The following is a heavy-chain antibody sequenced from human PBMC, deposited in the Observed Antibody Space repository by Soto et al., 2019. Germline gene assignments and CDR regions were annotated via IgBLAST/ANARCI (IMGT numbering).Heavy chain of an antibody. CDR1: GYSISSGYY. CDR2: TYYGASS. D-gene: IGHD6-13*01. V-gene: IGHV4-38-2*01. CDR3: VRVAGSASWYETDS. Sequence: SETLSLTCAVSGYSISSGYYWGRIRQPPGKGLEWLGTTYYGASSYYNPSLRSRITILLDASTNQLSLKLSSVTAADTAVYFCVRVAGSASWYETDSWGQGILVTVSS. J-gene: IGHJ4*02.